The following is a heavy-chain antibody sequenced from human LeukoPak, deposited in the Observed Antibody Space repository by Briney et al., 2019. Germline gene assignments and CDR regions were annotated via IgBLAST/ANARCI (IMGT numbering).Heavy chain of an antibody. CDR1: GGTFSSYS. CDR3: AKDRSGGGDYYFGMDV. CDR2: IIPTLGIA. V-gene: IGHV1-69*04. Sequence: SVKVSCKASGGTFSSYSITWVRQAPGQGLEWMGRIIPTLGIANYAQKFQGRVTITADKSTSTAYMELSSLRSEDTAVYYCAKDRSGGGDYYFGMDVWGPGTTVTVSS. J-gene: IGHJ6*02. D-gene: IGHD6-19*01.